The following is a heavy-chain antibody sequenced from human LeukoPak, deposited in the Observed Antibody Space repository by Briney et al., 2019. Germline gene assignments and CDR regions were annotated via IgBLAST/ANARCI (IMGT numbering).Heavy chain of an antibody. J-gene: IGHJ5*02. D-gene: IGHD3-22*01. CDR2: IYYSGST. Sequence: SETLSLTCTVSGGSIGSSSYYWGWIRKPPGKGLEWIGSIYYSGSTYYNPSLKSRVTISVDTSKNQFSLKLSSVTAADTAVYYCARSITMIVGGWFDPWGQGTLVTVSS. CDR3: ARSITMIVGGWFDP. V-gene: IGHV4-39*01. CDR1: GGSIGSSSYY.